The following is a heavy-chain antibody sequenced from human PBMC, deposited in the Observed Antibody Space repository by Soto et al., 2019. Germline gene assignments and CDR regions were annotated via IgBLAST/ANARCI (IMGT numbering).Heavy chain of an antibody. CDR2: IYYSGGT. CDR1: GGSISSYY. Sequence: PSETLSLTCTVSGGSISSYYWSWIRQPPGKGLEWIGYIYYSGGTNYNPSLKSRVTISVDTSMNQFSLKLSSVTAADTAVYYCARDQIRTNCYDYWGQGTLVTVSS. V-gene: IGHV4-59*01. J-gene: IGHJ4*02. D-gene: IGHD3-16*01. CDR3: ARDQIRTNCYDY.